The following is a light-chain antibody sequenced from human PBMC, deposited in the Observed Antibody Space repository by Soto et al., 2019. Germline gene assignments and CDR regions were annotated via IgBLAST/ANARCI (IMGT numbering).Light chain of an antibody. Sequence: DIPMTQSPSSLSASVGDRVNITCRASQSINDYLNWYQQKPGTAPRLLIYAASNLQSGVPSRFSGSGAGTDFTLTINSLQPEDFATYYCQQSYSTLWTFGPGTRVEIK. V-gene: IGKV1-39*01. CDR3: QQSYSTLWT. CDR2: AAS. CDR1: QSINDY. J-gene: IGKJ1*01.